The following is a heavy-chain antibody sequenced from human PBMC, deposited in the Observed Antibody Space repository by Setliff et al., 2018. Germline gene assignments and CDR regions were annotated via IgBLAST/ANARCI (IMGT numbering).Heavy chain of an antibody. Sequence: ASVKVSCKASGYTFKNYGVSWVRQAPGQGLEWMGWIGTYDANTIYSQKFQGRVVMTTDTSTSTVYMDLRSLRSDDTAVYYCARGRDPAYYYDSGGYYWDHWGQGTLVTVSS. V-gene: IGHV1-18*01. D-gene: IGHD3-22*01. CDR1: GYTFKNYG. CDR3: ARGRDPAYYYDSGGYYWDH. CDR2: IGTYDANT. J-gene: IGHJ4*02.